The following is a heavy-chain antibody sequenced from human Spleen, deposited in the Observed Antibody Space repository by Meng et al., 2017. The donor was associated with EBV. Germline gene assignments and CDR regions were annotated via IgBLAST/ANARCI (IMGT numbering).Heavy chain of an antibody. V-gene: IGHV1-69*01. CDR1: GGTFSSDA. Sequence: QVVQSGAVVKKPGSSVKVSCKTSGGTFSSDAISWVRQAPGQGLEWMGGLIPMSGAPYYAQKFQGRVTITADESTSTHYMDLSSLRSEDTAVYYCASESGRGFTPDYWGQGTLVTVSS. CDR3: ASESGRGFTPDY. J-gene: IGHJ4*02. CDR2: LIPMSGAP. D-gene: IGHD3-10*01.